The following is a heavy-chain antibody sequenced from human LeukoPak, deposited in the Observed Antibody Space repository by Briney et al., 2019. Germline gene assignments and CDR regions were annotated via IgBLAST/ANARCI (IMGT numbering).Heavy chain of an antibody. CDR3: ATNRDYDILTGYSLNDAFDI. Sequence: ASVKVSCKASGYTFTSYGISWVRQAPGQGLEWMGWISAYNGNTNYAQKFQGRVTITADESTSTAYMELSSLRSEDTAVYYCATNRDYDILTGYSLNDAFDIWGQGTMVTVSS. CDR1: GYTFTSYG. J-gene: IGHJ3*02. CDR2: ISAYNGNT. V-gene: IGHV1-18*04. D-gene: IGHD3-9*01.